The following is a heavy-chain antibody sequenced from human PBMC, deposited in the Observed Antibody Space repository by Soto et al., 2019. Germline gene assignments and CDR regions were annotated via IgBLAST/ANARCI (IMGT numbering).Heavy chain of an antibody. CDR1: GYTFTSYA. V-gene: IGHV1-3*01. CDR2: INAGNGNT. J-gene: IGHJ4*02. Sequence: QVQLVQSGAEVKKPGASVKVSCKASGYTFTSYAMHWVRQAPGQRLEWMGWINAGNGNTKYSQKFQGRVTITRDTSASTAYMELSSLRSEDTAVYYCARVRVTMVRGVLHYFDSWGQGTLVTVSS. D-gene: IGHD3-10*01. CDR3: ARVRVTMVRGVLHYFDS.